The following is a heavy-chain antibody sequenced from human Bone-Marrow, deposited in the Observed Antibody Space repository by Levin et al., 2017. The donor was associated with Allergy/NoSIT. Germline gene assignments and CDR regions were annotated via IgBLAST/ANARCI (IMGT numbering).Heavy chain of an antibody. CDR3: ARRHKSCGGGTCSFYYFDL. J-gene: IGHJ4*02. V-gene: IGHV5-51*01. Sequence: PGESLKISCKGSGYSFSHQWIGWVRQMPGKGLEWMGIIYPDDSDTIYDSSLQGHVTFSADTSNSTVYLQWSSLKASDTGMYYCARRHKSCGGGTCSFYYFDLWGQGALVTVSS. CDR1: GYSFSHQW. CDR2: IYPDDSDT. D-gene: IGHD2-15*01.